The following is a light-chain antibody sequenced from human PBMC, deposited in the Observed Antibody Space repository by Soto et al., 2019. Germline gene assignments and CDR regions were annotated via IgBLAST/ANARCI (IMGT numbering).Light chain of an antibody. V-gene: IGKV3-15*01. J-gene: IGKJ1*01. Sequence: EIGMTQSPAILSVSPGESATLSCRASQRVGSNLAWFQQKPGQAPRLLIYSAPIRAIRISDRFSGSGSGTEFSLTISSVQSEEFSVYYCQQYKDWLTWTCGHGTKVDMK. CDR1: QRVGSN. CDR3: QQYKDWLTWT. CDR2: SAP.